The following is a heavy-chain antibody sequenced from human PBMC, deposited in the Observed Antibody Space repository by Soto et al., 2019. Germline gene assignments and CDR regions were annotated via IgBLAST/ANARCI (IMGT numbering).Heavy chain of an antibody. V-gene: IGHV3-43*01. Sequence: EVQLVESGGVVVQPGGSLRLSCAASGFTFDDYTMHWVRQAPGKGLEWVSLISWDGGSTYYADSVKGRFTISRDNSKNSLYLQMHSLRTEDTALYYCAKDGLVVDTNGYFQHWGQGTLVTVSS. CDR3: AKDGLVVDTNGYFQH. CDR2: ISWDGGST. D-gene: IGHD3-22*01. J-gene: IGHJ1*01. CDR1: GFTFDDYT.